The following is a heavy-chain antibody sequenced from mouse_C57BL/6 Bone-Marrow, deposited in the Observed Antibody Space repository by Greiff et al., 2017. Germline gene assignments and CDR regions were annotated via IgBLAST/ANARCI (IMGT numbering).Heavy chain of an antibody. CDR3: EIYYDFRDY. J-gene: IGHJ4*01. CDR1: GYTFTSYW. D-gene: IGHD2-4*01. Sequence: QVQLQQPGAELVRPGSSVKLSCKASGYTFTSYWMDWVKQRPGQGLEWIGNIYPSDSETHYNQKFKDKATLTVDQSSSTAYMQLSSLTSEDSAVYYCEIYYDFRDYWGQGTSVTGSS. V-gene: IGHV1-61*01. CDR2: IYPSDSET.